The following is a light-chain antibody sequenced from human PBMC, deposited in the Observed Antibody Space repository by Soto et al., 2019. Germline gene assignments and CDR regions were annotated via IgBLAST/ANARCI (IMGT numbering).Light chain of an antibody. Sequence: EIVLTQSPGTLSLSPGERATLSCRASPSVTNFLAWYQQKPGQPPRLLIYDVSIRATGVPARFSATGSETDFTLTISGLQSEDSAVYFCQQYNNWPFSFGQGTRLEI. J-gene: IGKJ5*01. CDR2: DVS. CDR1: PSVTNF. CDR3: QQYNNWPFS. V-gene: IGKV3-15*01.